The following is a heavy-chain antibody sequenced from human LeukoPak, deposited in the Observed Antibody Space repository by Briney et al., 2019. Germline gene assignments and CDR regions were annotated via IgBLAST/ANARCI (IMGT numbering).Heavy chain of an antibody. CDR3: ARGERGLRRYYYYGMDV. CDR2: IYTSGST. CDR1: GGSISSYY. V-gene: IGHV4-4*07. Sequence: SETLSLTCTVSGGSISSYYWSWIRQPAGKGLEWIGRIYTSGSTNYNPSLKSRVTMSVDTSKNQFSLKLSSVTAADTAVYHCARGERGLRRYYYYGMDVWGQGTTVTVSS. D-gene: IGHD1-1*01. J-gene: IGHJ6*02.